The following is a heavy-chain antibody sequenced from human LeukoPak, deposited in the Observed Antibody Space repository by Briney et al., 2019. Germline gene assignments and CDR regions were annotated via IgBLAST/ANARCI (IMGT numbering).Heavy chain of an antibody. CDR1: GVSISSYY. J-gene: IGHJ3*02. CDR3: ARGVGGYCYGYAFDI. D-gene: IGHD5-18*01. V-gene: IGHV4-59*08. CDR2: IYYSGST. Sequence: SETLSLTCTVSGVSISSYYWSWVRQPPGKGLEWVGYIYYSGSTNYNPSLKSRVTISLDTSKNQFSLKLSSVTAADTPVYYFARGVGGYCYGYAFDIWGQGTMVTVSS.